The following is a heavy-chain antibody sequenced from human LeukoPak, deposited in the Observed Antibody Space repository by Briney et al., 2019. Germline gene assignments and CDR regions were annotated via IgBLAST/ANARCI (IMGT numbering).Heavy chain of an antibody. CDR1: GFTFSSYA. CDR2: ISSHGGST. D-gene: IGHD3-10*01. J-gene: IGHJ4*02. Sequence: QPGGSLRLSCAASGFTFSSYAMSWVRQAPGKGLEYVSAISSHGGSTYYANSVKGRFTISRDNSKNTLYLQMGSLRAEDMAVYYCARGHYGSGSYPGYCDYWGQGTLVTVSS. CDR3: ARGHYGSGSYPGYCDY. V-gene: IGHV3-64*01.